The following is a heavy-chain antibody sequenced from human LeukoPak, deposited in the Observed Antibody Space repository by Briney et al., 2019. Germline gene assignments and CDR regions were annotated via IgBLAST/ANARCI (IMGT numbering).Heavy chain of an antibody. J-gene: IGHJ4*02. CDR1: GFTFSNYW. V-gene: IGHV3-7*01. D-gene: IGHD1-14*01. Sequence: GGSLRLSCAASGFTFSNYWMSWVRQAPGKGLEWVANIKPDGSEKYYVDSVKGRFTISRDNAKNSLYLQMNSLRAEDTAVYYCARGGTHRTFDYWGQGTLVTVSS. CDR2: IKPDGSEK. CDR3: ARGGTHRTFDY.